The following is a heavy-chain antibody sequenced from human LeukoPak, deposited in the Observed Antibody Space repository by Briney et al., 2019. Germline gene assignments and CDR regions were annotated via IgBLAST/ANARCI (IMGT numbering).Heavy chain of an antibody. Sequence: GGSLRLSCAASGFTFSSYGMHWVRQAPGKGLEWVAFIRYDGSNKYYADSVKGRFTISRDNSKNTLYLQMNSLRAEDTAVYYCAKDQADYCIVGASLYFDYWGQGTLVTVSS. CDR2: IRYDGSNK. V-gene: IGHV3-30*02. CDR3: AKDQADYCIVGASLYFDY. D-gene: IGHD1-26*01. J-gene: IGHJ4*02. CDR1: GFTFSSYG.